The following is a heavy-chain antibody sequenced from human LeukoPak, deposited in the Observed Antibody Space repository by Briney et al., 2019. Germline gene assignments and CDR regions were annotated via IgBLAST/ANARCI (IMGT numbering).Heavy chain of an antibody. CDR3: AMGAIVATIDY. CDR1: GFTVRSYT. J-gene: IGHJ4*02. D-gene: IGHD5-12*01. V-gene: IGHV3-66*01. CDR2: IYSGSST. Sequence: PGGSLRLSCAASGFTVRSYTMSWVRQAPGKGLEWVSLIYSGSSTYYADSVKGRFTISRDKSKNTLYLQMSSLRVEDTAVYYCAMGAIVATIDYWGQGTLVTVSS.